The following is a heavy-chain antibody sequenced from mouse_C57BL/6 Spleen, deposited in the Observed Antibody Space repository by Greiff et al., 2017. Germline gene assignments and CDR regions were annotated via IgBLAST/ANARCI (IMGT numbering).Heavy chain of an antibody. CDR3: ARSRTGDFDY. CDR1: GYAFSSYW. J-gene: IGHJ2*01. CDR2: IYPGDGDT. V-gene: IGHV1-80*01. Sequence: QVHVKQSGAELVKPGASVKISCKASGYAFSSYWMNWVKQRPGKGLEWIGQIYPGDGDTNYNGKFKGKATLTADKSSSTAYMQLSSLTSEDSAVYVCARSRTGDFDYWGQGTTLTVSS. D-gene: IGHD4-1*01.